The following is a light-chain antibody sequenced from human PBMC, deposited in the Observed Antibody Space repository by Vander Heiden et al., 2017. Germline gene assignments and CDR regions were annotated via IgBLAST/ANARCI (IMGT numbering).Light chain of an antibody. CDR2: DAS. CDR3: QQDDNLPIT. V-gene: IGKV1-33*01. CDR1: QDISNY. J-gene: IGKJ5*01. Sequence: DIQTTQSPSSLSASVGDRVTITCQASQDISNYLNWYQQKPGKAPKLLIYDASNLETGVPSRFSGSGSGTDFTFTISSLQPEDVATYYCQQDDNLPITFGQGTQLEIK.